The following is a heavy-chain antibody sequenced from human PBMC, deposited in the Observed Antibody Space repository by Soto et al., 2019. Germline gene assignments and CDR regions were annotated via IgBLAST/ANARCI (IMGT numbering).Heavy chain of an antibody. Sequence: GGSLSLSCAASGFTFKNAGMSWVRQAPGKGLEWVGRIRSKSAGGTTDYAATVKGRFTITRDDSKNTLYLQMNSLKTEDTAVYYCGRAYSRSLEYGMDISGEGTTVSLSS. D-gene: IGHD6-13*01. V-gene: IGHV3-15*01. CDR1: GFTFKNAG. J-gene: IGHJ6*04. CDR2: IRSKSAGGTT. CDR3: GRAYSRSLEYGMDI.